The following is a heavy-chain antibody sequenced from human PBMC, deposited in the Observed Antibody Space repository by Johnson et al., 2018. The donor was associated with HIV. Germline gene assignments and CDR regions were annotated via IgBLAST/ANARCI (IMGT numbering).Heavy chain of an antibody. Sequence: VQLVESGGGLVQPGGSLRLSCAASGITVSSSYMSWVRQAPGKGLEWVSVIYSGGNTYYADSVRGRFTISRDNSKNTLYLQMNSLRAEDTAVYYCARGAYYYLIWGQGTMVTVSS. J-gene: IGHJ3*01. D-gene: IGHD3-22*01. V-gene: IGHV3-66*01. CDR3: ARGAYYYLI. CDR2: IYSGGNT. CDR1: GITVSSSY.